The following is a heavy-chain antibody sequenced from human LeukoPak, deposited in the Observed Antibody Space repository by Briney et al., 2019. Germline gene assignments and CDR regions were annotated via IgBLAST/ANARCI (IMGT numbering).Heavy chain of an antibody. CDR2: INGSGGST. J-gene: IGHJ4*02. D-gene: IGHD5-18*01. Sequence: AGGSLRLSCAASGFTFSNYAMSWVRQAPGKGLEWVSDINGSGGSTYYADSVKGRFTISRDNSKNTLYLQMNSLRAEDTAVYYCAKRIQSAMATGYWGQGTLVTVSS. V-gene: IGHV3-23*01. CDR3: AKRIQSAMATGY. CDR1: GFTFSNYA.